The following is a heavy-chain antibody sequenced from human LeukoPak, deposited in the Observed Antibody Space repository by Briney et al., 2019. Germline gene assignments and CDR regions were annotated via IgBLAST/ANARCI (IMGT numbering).Heavy chain of an antibody. J-gene: IGHJ4*02. V-gene: IGHV3-7*01. CDR3: TRNYY. CDR1: GFMFSTYW. CDR2: IKQDGSEI. Sequence: GGSLRLSCAASGFMFSTYWMSWVRQAPGKGLEWVASIKQDGSEIYYVDSVKGRFTISRDNAKNSLYLQMNSLRAEDTAVYYCTRNYYWGQGTLVTVSS.